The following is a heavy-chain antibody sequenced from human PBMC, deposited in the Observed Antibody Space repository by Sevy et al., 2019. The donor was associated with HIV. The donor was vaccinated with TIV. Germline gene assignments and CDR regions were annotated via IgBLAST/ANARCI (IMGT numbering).Heavy chain of an antibody. V-gene: IGHV3-30-3*01. CDR2: ISYDGSNK. D-gene: IGHD3-3*01. CDR1: GFTFSSYA. Sequence: GGSLRLSCAASGFTFSSYAMHWVRQAPGKGLEWVAVISYDGSNKYYADSVKGRFTISRDNSKNTLYLQMNSLRAEDTAVYYCARDGVPHGVVIHLDYYYMDVWGKGTTVTVSS. J-gene: IGHJ6*03. CDR3: ARDGVPHGVVIHLDYYYMDV.